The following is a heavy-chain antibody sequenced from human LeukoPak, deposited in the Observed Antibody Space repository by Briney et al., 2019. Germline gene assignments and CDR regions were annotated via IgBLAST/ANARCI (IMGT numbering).Heavy chain of an antibody. J-gene: IGHJ3*02. D-gene: IGHD2-15*01. V-gene: IGHV5-51*01. CDR1: GYSFTNNW. CDR2: IYPADSDT. Sequence: GESLKIPCKGSGYSFTNNWIGWVRQMPGKGLEWMGIIYPADSDTRYSPSFQGQVTISADKSISTAYLQWSSLKASDTAMYYCASEGKIAVGAAFDIWGQGTLVTVSS. CDR3: ASEGKIAVGAAFDI.